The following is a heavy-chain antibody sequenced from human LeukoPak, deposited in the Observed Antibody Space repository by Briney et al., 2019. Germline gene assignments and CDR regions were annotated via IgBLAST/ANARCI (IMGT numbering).Heavy chain of an antibody. D-gene: IGHD3-9*01. Sequence: ESLKISCEASGYSFTSYWIGWVRHMPRKGLEWMGIIYPGDSDTRYSPSFQGQVTISADKSSRTAYLQWSSLKASNTAIYYCARQSDYNILTGYSSGYYFDSWGQGTLVTVSS. CDR1: GYSFTSYW. CDR2: IYPGDSDT. J-gene: IGHJ4*02. CDR3: ARQSDYNILTGYSSGYYFDS. V-gene: IGHV5-51*01.